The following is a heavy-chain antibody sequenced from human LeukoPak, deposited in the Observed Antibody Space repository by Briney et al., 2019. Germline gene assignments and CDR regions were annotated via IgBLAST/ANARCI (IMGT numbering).Heavy chain of an antibody. CDR1: GFTFDDYA. D-gene: IGHD5-18*01. CDR3: AKYSYGPYYYHGMDV. CDR2: ISWNSGSI. V-gene: IGHV3-9*01. Sequence: GGSLRLSCAASGFTFDDYAMHWVRHAPGKGLEWVSGISWNSGSIGYADSVKGRFTISRDNAKNSLYLQMNSLRAEDTALYYCAKYSYGPYYYHGMDVWGQGTTVTVSS. J-gene: IGHJ6*02.